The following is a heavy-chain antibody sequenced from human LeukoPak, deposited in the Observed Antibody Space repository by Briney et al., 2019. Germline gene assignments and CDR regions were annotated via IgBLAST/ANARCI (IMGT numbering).Heavy chain of an antibody. CDR3: ARGPPPPDYGGNSYYFDY. V-gene: IGHV4-34*01. CDR1: GGSVSGYY. D-gene: IGHD4-23*01. J-gene: IGHJ4*02. CDR2: INHSGST. Sequence: SETLSLTCAVYGGSVSGYYWSWIRQPPGKGLEWIGEINHSGSTNYNPSLKSRVTISVDTSKNQFSLKLSSVTAADTAVYYCARGPPPPDYGGNSYYFDYWGQGTLVTVSS.